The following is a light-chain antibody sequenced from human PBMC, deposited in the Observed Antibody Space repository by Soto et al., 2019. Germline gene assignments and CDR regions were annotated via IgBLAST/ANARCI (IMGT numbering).Light chain of an antibody. CDR1: QGISGY. CDR3: QHLNGYPIT. Sequence: IQLTQSPSSLSASLGDRVTIPCRASQGISGYLAWYQQEPGKAPKLLIYAASTLQSGVPSRFSGSGFGTDFTLTINSLQPEDFATYYCQHLNGYPITFGQGTRLEIK. J-gene: IGKJ5*01. V-gene: IGKV1-9*01. CDR2: AAS.